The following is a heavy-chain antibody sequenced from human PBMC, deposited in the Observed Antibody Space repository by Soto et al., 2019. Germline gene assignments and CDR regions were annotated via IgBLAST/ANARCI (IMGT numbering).Heavy chain of an antibody. D-gene: IGHD6-13*01. V-gene: IGHV3-9*01. CDR3: AKGFRRIAAAGPFDY. Sequence: SLRLACVASGXTFDDYAMHWVRQAPGKGLEWVSGISWNSGSIGYADSVKGRFTISRDNAKNSLYLQMNSLRAEDTALYYCAKGFRRIAAAGPFDYWGQGTLVTVSS. CDR2: ISWNSGSI. CDR1: GXTFDDYA. J-gene: IGHJ4*02.